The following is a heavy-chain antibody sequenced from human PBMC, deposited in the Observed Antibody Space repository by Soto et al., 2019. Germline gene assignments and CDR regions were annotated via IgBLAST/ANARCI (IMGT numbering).Heavy chain of an antibody. D-gene: IGHD3-10*01. V-gene: IGHV4-61*01. CDR1: GGSVSSGSFY. Sequence: SETLSLTCIVSGGSVSSGSFYWSWIRQPPGKGLEWIGYFYDSGSTNYNPSLKSRVTMSVDTSRSQFSLKLSSVTAADTAVYYCARSPRITMVRKNAFDPWGQGTLVTVSS. CDR3: ARSPRITMVRKNAFDP. CDR2: FYDSGST. J-gene: IGHJ5*02.